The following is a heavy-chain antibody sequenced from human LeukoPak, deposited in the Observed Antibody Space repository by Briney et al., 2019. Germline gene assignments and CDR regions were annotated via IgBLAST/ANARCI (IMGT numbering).Heavy chain of an antibody. CDR1: GFTFSSYS. Sequence: PGGSLRLSCAASGFTFSSYSMNWVRQAPGKGPEWVSSISSSSSYIYYADSVKGRFTISRDNAKNSLYLQMNSLRAEDTAVYYCASGQQLGMNYFDYWGQGTLVTVSS. J-gene: IGHJ4*02. D-gene: IGHD6-13*01. CDR3: ASGQQLGMNYFDY. V-gene: IGHV3-21*01. CDR2: ISSSSSYI.